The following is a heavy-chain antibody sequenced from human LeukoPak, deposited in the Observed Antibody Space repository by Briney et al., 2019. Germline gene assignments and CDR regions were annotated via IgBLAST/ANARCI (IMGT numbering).Heavy chain of an antibody. CDR2: ISGTSRYI. D-gene: IGHD4-11*01. CDR1: GFTFSTYS. Sequence: GRSLRLSCAASGFTFSTYSMNWVRQAPGKGLEWVSSISGTSRYIYYADSVKGRFTVSRDNANKSLYLQMNSLRAEDSAVYYCARGHSTVTTFSFDYWGQGTLVTVSS. J-gene: IGHJ4*02. V-gene: IGHV3-21*01. CDR3: ARGHSTVTTFSFDY.